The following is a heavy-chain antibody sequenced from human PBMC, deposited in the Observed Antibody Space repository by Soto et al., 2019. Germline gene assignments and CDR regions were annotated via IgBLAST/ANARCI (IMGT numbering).Heavy chain of an antibody. CDR2: IYYSRSP. V-gene: IGHV4-59*01. CDR3: ARSTRVPIWFDP. CDR1: AGSISSYY. J-gene: IGHJ5*02. D-gene: IGHD2-2*01. Sequence: SETRSLTCTVSAGSISSYYWSWIRQPPGKGLEWVGYIYYSRSPNYNPSLKSRVTISVDTSKTQFPLTLSSVTAAGAAVYYCARSTRVPIWFDPVGQGTLVTVSS.